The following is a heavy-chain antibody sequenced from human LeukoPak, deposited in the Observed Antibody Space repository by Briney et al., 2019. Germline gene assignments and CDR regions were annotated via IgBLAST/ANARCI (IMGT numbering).Heavy chain of an antibody. V-gene: IGHV3-21*01. Sequence: PGGSLRLSCVASGFTFSSYSMNWVRQAPGKGLEWVSSISSSSSAMYYADSVKGRFTTSRDNAKNSLFLQMNSLRAEDTAVYYCARDSFYYDSSGPQGWGQGTLVTVSS. CDR2: ISSSSSAM. J-gene: IGHJ4*02. D-gene: IGHD3-22*01. CDR1: GFTFSSYS. CDR3: ARDSFYYDSSGPQG.